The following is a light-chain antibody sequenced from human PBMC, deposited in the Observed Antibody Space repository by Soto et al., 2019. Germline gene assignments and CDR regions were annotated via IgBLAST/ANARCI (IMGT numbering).Light chain of an antibody. CDR1: QTISSW. CDR2: DAS. J-gene: IGKJ1*01. Sequence: DIQMTQSPSTLSGSVGDRVTITCRASQTISSWLAWYQQKPGKXXKXXIYDASTLESGVPSRFSGSRSGTEFTLTISSLQPDDCETYYCQQYNSYSWTFGQGTKVDIK. CDR3: QQYNSYSWT. V-gene: IGKV1-5*01.